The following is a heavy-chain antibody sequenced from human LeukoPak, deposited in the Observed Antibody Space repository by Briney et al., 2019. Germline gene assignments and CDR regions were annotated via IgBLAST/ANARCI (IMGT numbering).Heavy chain of an antibody. CDR1: GFTFGSYA. D-gene: IGHD3-9*01. V-gene: IGHV3-23*01. CDR2: ISSSGASK. CDR3: AKRPQDYDILTGYSYYFDY. Sequence: GGSLRLSCAASGFTFGSYAMGWVRRAPEKGLEWVSAISSSGASKYYADSVKGRFTISRDNSKNTLYLQMNSLRAEDTAVYYCAKRPQDYDILTGYSYYFDYWGQGTLVTVSS. J-gene: IGHJ4*02.